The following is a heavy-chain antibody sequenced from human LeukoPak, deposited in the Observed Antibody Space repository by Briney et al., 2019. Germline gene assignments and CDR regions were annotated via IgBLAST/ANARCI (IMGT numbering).Heavy chain of an antibody. CDR2: VYPDGRT. CDR1: GFTVTDNC. D-gene: IGHD4-17*01. J-gene: IGHJ4*02. Sequence: PGGSLRLSCAVSGFTVTDNCMSWVRQAPGKGLQWVSVVYPDGRTYYADSVKGRFTISRDNSRNTLLLQLNSLRADDTAVYYCARTNPVYGDYDYWGQGTLVTVSS. CDR3: ARTNPVYGDYDY. V-gene: IGHV3-53*01.